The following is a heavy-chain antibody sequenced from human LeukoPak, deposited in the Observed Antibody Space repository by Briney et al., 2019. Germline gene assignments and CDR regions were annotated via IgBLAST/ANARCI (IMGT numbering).Heavy chain of an antibody. J-gene: IGHJ3*02. D-gene: IGHD3-10*01. V-gene: IGHV3-23*01. CDR3: AKFGLAGSGRFHDASDM. CDR2: ISGSGGST. Sequence: GGSLRLSCAASGFAFSSYGMTWVRQAPGKGLEWVSAISGSGGSTYYADSVKGRSTISRDNSKNTLYLVMNSLRVDDTAVYYCAKFGLAGSGRFHDASDMRGQGTMVTVSS. CDR1: GFAFSSYG.